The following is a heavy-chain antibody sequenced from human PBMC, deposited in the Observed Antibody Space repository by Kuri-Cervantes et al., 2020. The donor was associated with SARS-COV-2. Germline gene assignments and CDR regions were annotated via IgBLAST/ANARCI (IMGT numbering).Heavy chain of an antibody. Sequence: SETLPLTCTGSVGHIIRYYWSWVRQPPGKGLEWIGYIYYSGSTNYNPSLKSRVTISVDTSKNQFSLKLSSVTAADTALYYCARVGKYYDFGSGYYTAYYYYGMDVLGQGPTVTVSS. J-gene: IGHJ6*02. V-gene: IGHV4-59*01. D-gene: IGHD3-3*01. CDR1: VGHIIRYY. CDR3: ARVGKYYDFGSGYYTAYYYYGMDV. CDR2: IYYSGST.